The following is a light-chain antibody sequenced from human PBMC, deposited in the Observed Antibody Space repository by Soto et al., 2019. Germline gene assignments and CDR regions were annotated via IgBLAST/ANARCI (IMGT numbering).Light chain of an antibody. J-gene: IGKJ5*01. CDR2: AAS. CDR3: QQYHTWPSSTT. CDR1: QTISRN. V-gene: IGKV1-39*01. Sequence: DIQMTQSPSSLSASVGDRVTITCRASQTISRNLNWYQQKPGKAPNLLIYAASSLQSGVPSRFSGSGSGTEFILTISSLQSEDFAVYYCQQYHTWPSSTTFGQGTRLEIK.